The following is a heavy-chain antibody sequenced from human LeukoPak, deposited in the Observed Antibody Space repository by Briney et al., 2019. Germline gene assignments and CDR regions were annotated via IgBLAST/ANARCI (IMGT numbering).Heavy chain of an antibody. CDR3: ARNRWGYDYVWGSYRQGPFDY. V-gene: IGHV4-4*07. CDR1: GGSISSYY. D-gene: IGHD3-16*02. CDR2: IYTSGST. Sequence: SETLSLTCAVSGGSISSYYWSWIRQPAGKGLEWIGRIYTSGSTNYNPSLKSRVTMSVDTSKNQFSLKLSSVTAADTAVYYCARNRWGYDYVWGSYRQGPFDYWGQGTLVTVSS. J-gene: IGHJ4*02.